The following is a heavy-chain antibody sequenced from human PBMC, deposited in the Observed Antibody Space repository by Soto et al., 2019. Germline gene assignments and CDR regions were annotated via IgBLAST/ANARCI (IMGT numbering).Heavy chain of an antibody. D-gene: IGHD5-12*01. J-gene: IGHJ4*02. CDR1: GFTFRSFS. CDR2: ISSSSSLI. CDR3: ARETSYGGYAY. V-gene: IGHV3-48*04. Sequence: EVRLVESGGGLAQPGGSLRLSCAASGFTFRSFSISWVRQAPGKGLEWIAYISSSSSLIYYADSVKGRFTISRDNAKNSVFLQMDSLRAEDTALYYCARETSYGGYAYWGQGTQVTVSS.